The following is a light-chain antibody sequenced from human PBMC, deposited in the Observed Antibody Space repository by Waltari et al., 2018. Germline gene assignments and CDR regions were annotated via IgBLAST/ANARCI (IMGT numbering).Light chain of an antibody. CDR3: QSCDSSLSVV. CDR2: VTS. Sequence: WSQQLPATSPKLLDAVTSDRPSGVPNRFSGSKSGTSASLAITWLQAEDGADYYCQSCDSSLSVVFGGGTKLTVL. J-gene: IGLJ2*01. V-gene: IGLV1-40*01.